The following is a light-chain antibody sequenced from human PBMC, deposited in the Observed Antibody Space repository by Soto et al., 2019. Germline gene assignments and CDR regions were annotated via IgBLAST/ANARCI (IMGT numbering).Light chain of an antibody. J-gene: IGLJ3*02. Sequence: QSALTQPASVSGSHGQSITISCTGTSSDIGGYNYVSWYQQHPGKAPKLMIYEVTNRPSGVSSRFSGSKSGNTASLTISALQAEDEADCYCSSYTSSSTLVFGGGTKVTVL. CDR3: SSYTSSSTLV. CDR2: EVT. CDR1: SSDIGGYNY. V-gene: IGLV2-14*01.